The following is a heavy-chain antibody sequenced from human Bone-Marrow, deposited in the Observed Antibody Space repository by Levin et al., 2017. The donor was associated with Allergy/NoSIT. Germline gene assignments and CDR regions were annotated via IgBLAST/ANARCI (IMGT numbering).Heavy chain of an antibody. J-gene: IGHJ4*02. Sequence: GGSLRLSCASSGFTFSGYWMAWVRQAPGKGLEWVANINRDGGDGYYVDSVKGRFTISRTKARNSLDLQMNSLRVEDTAVYYCARNGAWSFEFWGQGTLVTVSS. D-gene: IGHD2-8*01. CDR1: GFTFSGYW. V-gene: IGHV3-7*02. CDR2: INRDGGDG. CDR3: ARNGAWSFEF.